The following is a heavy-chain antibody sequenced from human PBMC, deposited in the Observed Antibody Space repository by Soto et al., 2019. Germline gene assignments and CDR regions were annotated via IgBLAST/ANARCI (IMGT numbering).Heavy chain of an antibody. J-gene: IGHJ4*02. D-gene: IGHD2-2*02. Sequence: ASVKISCKASGYSFTSYAMHWVRQAPGQRLEWMGWINGGNGNTKYSQKFQGKVTITRDTSASTDYMELSSLRSEETAVYYCARSLQVVQAAIAYWGEGTLVTVS. CDR1: GYSFTSYA. CDR3: ARSLQVVQAAIAY. V-gene: IGHV1-3*01. CDR2: INGGNGNT.